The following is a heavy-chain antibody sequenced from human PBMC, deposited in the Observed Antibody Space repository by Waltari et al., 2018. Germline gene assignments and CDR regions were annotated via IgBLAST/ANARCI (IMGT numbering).Heavy chain of an antibody. CDR1: GFTFTDYW. CDR3: VRDHWGPDY. D-gene: IGHD7-27*01. CDR2: IHKDGSEK. V-gene: IGHV3-7*01. J-gene: IGHJ4*02. Sequence: EVTLVESGGGLVQPGGSLRLSCAASGFTFTDYWMSGVRQAPGKGTEWVANIHKDGSEKNYVDYVKGRFTISRDNAKDSVYLQMNSLRADDTAMYYCVRDHWGPDYWGQGTLVTVSS.